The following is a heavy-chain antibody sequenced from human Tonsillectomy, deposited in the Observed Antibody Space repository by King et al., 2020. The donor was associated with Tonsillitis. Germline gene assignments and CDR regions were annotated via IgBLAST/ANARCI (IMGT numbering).Heavy chain of an antibody. D-gene: IGHD3-3*01. Sequence: VQLVESGGGLVKPGGSLRLSCAASGFTFSTYTMNWVRQAPGKGLEWVSSISSSSSYIYYADPVKGRFPIPRENAKSSLYLQMNSLRAEDTAVYYCARAPPTIFGVVTLIDYWGQGTLVTVSS. J-gene: IGHJ4*02. V-gene: IGHV3-21*01. CDR1: GFTFSTYT. CDR2: ISSSSSYI. CDR3: ARAPPTIFGVVTLIDY.